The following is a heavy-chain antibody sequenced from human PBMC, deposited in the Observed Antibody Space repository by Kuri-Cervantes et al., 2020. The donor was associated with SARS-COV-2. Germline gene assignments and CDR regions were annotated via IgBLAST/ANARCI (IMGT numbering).Heavy chain of an antibody. CDR2: INHSGST. CDR3: ARADPSITIFGVVIIGAFDI. D-gene: IGHD3-3*01. V-gene: IGHV4-34*09. CDR1: VGSFSGYY. Sequence: LRLSCAVYVGSFSGYYWTWIRQPPGKGLEWIGEINHSGSTNYNPSLRSRVTISVDTSKNQFSLKLSSVTAADTAVYYCARADPSITIFGVVIIGAFDIWGQGTMVTVSS. J-gene: IGHJ3*02.